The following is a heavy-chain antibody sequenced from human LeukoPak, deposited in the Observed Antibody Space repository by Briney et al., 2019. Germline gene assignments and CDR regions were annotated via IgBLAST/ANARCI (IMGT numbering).Heavy chain of an antibody. D-gene: IGHD3-3*01. CDR3: ASSTYYDFWSGYLGYYYGMDV. CDR2: INPNSGGT. J-gene: IGHJ6*02. Sequence: ASVKVSCKASGYTFTDYFMHWVRQAPGQGLEWMGWINPNSGGTHYAQKFQGRVTMTRDTSISTAYMELSRLRSDDTAVYYCASSTYYDFWSGYLGYYYGMDVWGQGTTVTVSS. V-gene: IGHV1-2*02. CDR1: GYTFTDYF.